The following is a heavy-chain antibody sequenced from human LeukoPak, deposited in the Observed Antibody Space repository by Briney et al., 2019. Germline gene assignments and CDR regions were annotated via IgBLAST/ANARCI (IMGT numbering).Heavy chain of an antibody. Sequence: PGGSLRLSCAASGFTFSTYAMSWVRQAPGEGLEWVSSISGSGSSTYYADSLKGRFTISRDNAKNSLQLQMDSLRAEDTAVYYCARVQSFDGSTWSIPTHWGQGTLVTVSS. CDR1: GFTFSTYA. V-gene: IGHV3-21*01. CDR3: ARVQSFDGSTWSIPTH. D-gene: IGHD6-13*01. J-gene: IGHJ4*02. CDR2: ISGSGSST.